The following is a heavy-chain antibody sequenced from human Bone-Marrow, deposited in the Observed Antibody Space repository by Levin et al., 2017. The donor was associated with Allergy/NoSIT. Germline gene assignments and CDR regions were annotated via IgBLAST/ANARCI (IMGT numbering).Heavy chain of an antibody. Sequence: TLSLTCTFSGFSLSTSGVGVGWIRQPPGKALEWLALIYWNDDKRYSPSLKSRLTITKDTSKNQVVLTMTNMDPVDTATYYCARRPGVISPQYYYGMDVWGQGTTVTVSS. CDR1: GFSLSTSGVG. D-gene: IGHD3-10*01. J-gene: IGHJ6*02. CDR3: ARRPGVISPQYYYGMDV. CDR2: IYWNDDK. V-gene: IGHV2-5*01.